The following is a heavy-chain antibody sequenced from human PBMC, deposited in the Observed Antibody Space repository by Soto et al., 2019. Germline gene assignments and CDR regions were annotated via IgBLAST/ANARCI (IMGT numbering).Heavy chain of an antibody. CDR1: GFTFTNYW. CDR3: ATAPPSFYFGSGSFLRGPYFDF. J-gene: IGHJ4*02. V-gene: IGHV5-51*01. CDR2: IYPGDSET. D-gene: IGHD3-10*01. Sequence: GESLKISCRGSGFTFTNYWIAWVRQTPGKGLEWMGIIYPGDSETSYSPSFQGQVIISADKSINTAYLQWSSLKASDTAMYYCATAPPSFYFGSGSFLRGPYFDFWGQGTLVTVSS.